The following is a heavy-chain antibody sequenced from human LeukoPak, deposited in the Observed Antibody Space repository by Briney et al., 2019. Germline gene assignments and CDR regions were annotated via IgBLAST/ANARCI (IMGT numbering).Heavy chain of an antibody. D-gene: IGHD3-16*01. CDR1: GYSISSGYY. CDR2: IYHSGST. Sequence: PSETLSLTCTVSGYSISSGYYWGWIRQPPGKGLEWIGSIYHSGSTYYNPSLKSRLTISVDTSKNQFSLNLSSVTAADTAVYYCARASVLLSADYWGQGTLVTVSS. J-gene: IGHJ4*02. CDR3: ARASVLLSADY. V-gene: IGHV4-38-2*02.